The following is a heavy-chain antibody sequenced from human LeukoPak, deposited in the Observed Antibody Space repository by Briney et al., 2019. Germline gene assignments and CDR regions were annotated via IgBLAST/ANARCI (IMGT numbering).Heavy chain of an antibody. J-gene: IGHJ4*02. D-gene: IGHD2-2*01. Sequence: ASETLSLTCTVSGGSISSSSYYWGWIRQPPGKGLEWIGSIYYSGSTYYNPSLKSRVTISVDTSKNQFSLKLSSVTAADTAVYYCGCSSTSCYWGQGTLVTVSS. V-gene: IGHV4-39*07. CDR1: GGSISSSSYY. CDR3: GCSSTSCY. CDR2: IYYSGST.